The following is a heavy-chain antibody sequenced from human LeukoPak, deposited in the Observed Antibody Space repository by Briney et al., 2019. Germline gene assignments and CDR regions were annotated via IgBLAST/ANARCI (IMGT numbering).Heavy chain of an antibody. CDR3: ARQPANIVVVPAAYYGMDV. Sequence: PSETLSLTCTVSGGSISSYYWSWIRQPPGKGLEWIGYIYYSGSTNYNPSLKSRVTISVDTSKNQFSLKLSSVTAADAAVYYCARQPANIVVVPAAYYGMDVWGQGTTVTVSS. CDR2: IYYSGST. D-gene: IGHD2-2*01. CDR1: GGSISSYY. J-gene: IGHJ6*02. V-gene: IGHV4-59*08.